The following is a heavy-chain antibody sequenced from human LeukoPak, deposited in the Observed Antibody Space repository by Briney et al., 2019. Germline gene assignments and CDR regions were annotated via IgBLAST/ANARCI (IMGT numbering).Heavy chain of an antibody. CDR3: ARSYGSGSYWPAPTILDY. Sequence: SETLSLTCTVSGVSISSSNSYWGWIRQPPGKGLEWIGSIYYSGNTYYNASLKSQVSISIDTSKNQFSLRLTSVTAADTAVYYCARSYGSGSYWPAPTILDYWGQGTLVTVSS. CDR1: GVSISSSNSY. CDR2: IYYSGNT. V-gene: IGHV4-39*01. D-gene: IGHD3-10*01. J-gene: IGHJ4*02.